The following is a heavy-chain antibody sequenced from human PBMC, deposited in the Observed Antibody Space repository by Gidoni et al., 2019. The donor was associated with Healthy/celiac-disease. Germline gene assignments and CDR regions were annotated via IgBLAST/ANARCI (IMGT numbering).Heavy chain of an antibody. D-gene: IGHD6-6*01. J-gene: IGHJ6*02. CDR2: INWNGGST. Sequence: EVQLVESGGGVVRPGGSLRLSCAAPGFTFDAYGMSWVRQAPGKGLEWVSGINWNGGSTGYADSVKGRFTISRDKAKNSLYLQMNSLRAEDTALYYWARREQLVRGISYYYGMDVWGQGTTVTVSS. V-gene: IGHV3-20*04. CDR1: GFTFDAYG. CDR3: ARREQLVRGISYYYGMDV.